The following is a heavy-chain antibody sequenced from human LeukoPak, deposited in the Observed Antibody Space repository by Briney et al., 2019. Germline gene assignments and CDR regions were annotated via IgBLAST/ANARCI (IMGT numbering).Heavy chain of an antibody. CDR3: AREQGNRITGTTGSDMDV. Sequence: ASVKVSCKASGYTFTGYHMHWVRQAPGQGLEWMGRINPNSGDTNYAQKFQGRVTMTRDTSISTAYMELSRLRSDDTAVYYCAREQGNRITGTTGSDMDVWGQGTTVTVSS. V-gene: IGHV1-2*06. D-gene: IGHD1-7*01. CDR2: INPNSGDT. J-gene: IGHJ6*02. CDR1: GYTFTGYH.